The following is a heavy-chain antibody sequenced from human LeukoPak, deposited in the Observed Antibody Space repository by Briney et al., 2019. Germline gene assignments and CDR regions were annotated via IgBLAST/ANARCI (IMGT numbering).Heavy chain of an antibody. CDR2: IYYSGST. J-gene: IGHJ6*03. Sequence: SETLSLTCTVSGGSISSQYWSWIRQPPGKGLEWIGYIYYSGSTNYNPSLKSRVTISVDTSKNQFSLKLSPVTAADTAVYYCAREYGGYSYGYGYYYYYMDVWGKGTTVTVSS. D-gene: IGHD5-18*01. V-gene: IGHV4-59*11. CDR1: GGSISSQY. CDR3: AREYGGYSYGYGYYYYYMDV.